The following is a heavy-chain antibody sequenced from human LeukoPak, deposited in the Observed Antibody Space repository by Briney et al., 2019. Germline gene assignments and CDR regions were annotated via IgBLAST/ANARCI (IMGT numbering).Heavy chain of an antibody. D-gene: IGHD2-2*01. CDR3: ARPASGVERVAISYFDY. J-gene: IGHJ4*02. CDR1: GYXFTSYW. V-gene: IGHV5-51*01. Sequence: GESLKISCNGSGYXFTSYWICWVRQMPGKGLEWMGTIYPADSDTRYSPSFQGQVTISADKSIGTAYLQWSSLKASDAAMYYCARPASGVERVAISYFDYWGQGTLVTVSS. CDR2: IYPADSDT.